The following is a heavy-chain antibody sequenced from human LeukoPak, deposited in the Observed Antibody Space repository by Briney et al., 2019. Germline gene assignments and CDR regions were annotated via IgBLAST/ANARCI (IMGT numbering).Heavy chain of an antibody. CDR1: GFSFSDYY. D-gene: IGHD1-26*01. CDR2: ISSSGTAI. Sequence: GGSLRLSCAASGFSFSDYYMNWIRQAPGKGLEWISYISSSGTAIYYADFVKGRFTISRDNAKNSLYLQINSLRRDDTAVYYCARDVGATTSAVFDIWGQGTTVTVSS. V-gene: IGHV3-11*01. CDR3: ARDVGATTSAVFDI. J-gene: IGHJ3*02.